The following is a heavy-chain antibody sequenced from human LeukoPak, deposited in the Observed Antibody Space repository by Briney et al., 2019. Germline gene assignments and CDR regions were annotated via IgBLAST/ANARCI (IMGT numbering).Heavy chain of an antibody. Sequence: ASVKVSCKASGYTFTSYGISWVRQAPGQGLEWMGWISAYNGNTNYAQKLQGRVTMTTDTSTSTAYMELRSLRSDDTAVYYCARSQQLAWRVNYYYYYMDVWGKGTTVTVSS. J-gene: IGHJ6*03. CDR2: ISAYNGNT. D-gene: IGHD6-6*01. V-gene: IGHV1-18*01. CDR3: ARSQQLAWRVNYYYYYMDV. CDR1: GYTFTSYG.